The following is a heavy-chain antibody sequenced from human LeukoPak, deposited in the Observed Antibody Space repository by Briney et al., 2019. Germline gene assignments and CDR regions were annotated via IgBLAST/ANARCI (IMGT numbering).Heavy chain of an antibody. CDR1: GGSSRSGDYF. J-gene: IGHJ4*02. V-gene: IGHV4-30-4*01. D-gene: IGHD4-23*01. CDR3: ARENNDYGGKKAFDY. Sequence: SQTLSLTCAVSGGSSRSGDYFWSWIRQPPGKGLEWIGHVHYSGNTYYNPSPKSRVSISADTSKNQFSLKLSSVTAADTAVYYCARENNDYGGKKAFDYWGQGTLVTVSS. CDR2: VHYSGNT.